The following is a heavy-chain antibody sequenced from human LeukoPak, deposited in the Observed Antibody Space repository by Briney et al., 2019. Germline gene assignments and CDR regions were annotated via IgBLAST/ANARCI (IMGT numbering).Heavy chain of an antibody. CDR3: AKDLYGDYGGIDY. D-gene: IGHD4-17*01. V-gene: IGHV3-23*01. CDR2: IRGSGGST. Sequence: PGGSLSLSCAASGFTFSTYAMSWVRQAPGKGLEWVSVIRGSGGSTYYADSVKGRFTISRDNSKNTLYLQMNSLRAEDTAIYYCAKDLYGDYGGIDYWGQGTLVTVSS. J-gene: IGHJ4*02. CDR1: GFTFSTYA.